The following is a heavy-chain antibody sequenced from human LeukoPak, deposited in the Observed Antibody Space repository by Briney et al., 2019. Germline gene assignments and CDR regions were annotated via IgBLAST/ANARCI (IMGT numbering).Heavy chain of an antibody. V-gene: IGHV4-59*01. CDR3: ARLIRYFDWLPLDAFDI. CDR1: GGSISSYY. CDR2: IYYSGST. J-gene: IGHJ3*02. D-gene: IGHD3-9*01. Sequence: PSETLSLTCTVSGGSISSYYWSWIRQPPGKGLEWIGYIYYSGSTNYNPSLKSRVTISVGTSKNQFSLKLSSVTAADTAVYYCARLIRYFDWLPLDAFDIWGQGTMVTVSS.